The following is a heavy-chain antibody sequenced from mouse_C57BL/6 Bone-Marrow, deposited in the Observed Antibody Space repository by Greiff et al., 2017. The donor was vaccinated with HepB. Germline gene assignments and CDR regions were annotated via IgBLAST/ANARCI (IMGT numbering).Heavy chain of an antibody. Sequence: QVQLQQSGAELVRPGASVKLSCKASGYTFTDYYINWVKQRPGQGLEWIARIYPGSGNTYYNEKFKGKATLTAEKSSSTAYMQLSSLTSEDSAVYFCARGRTAMDYWGQGTSVTVSS. CDR3: ARGRTAMDY. J-gene: IGHJ4*01. CDR2: IYPGSGNT. V-gene: IGHV1-76*01. CDR1: GYTFTDYY.